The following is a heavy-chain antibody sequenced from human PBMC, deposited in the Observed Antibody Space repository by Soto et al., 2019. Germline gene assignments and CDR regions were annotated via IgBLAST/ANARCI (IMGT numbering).Heavy chain of an antibody. CDR1: GFTFDDYG. CDR2: INWNGGST. CDR3: ARGGQLGYVLYYYYGMDV. Sequence: GGSLRLSCAASGFTFDDYGMSWVRQAPGKGLEWVSGINWNGGSTGYADSVKGRFTISRDNAKNSLYLQMNSLRAEDTALYYCARGGQLGYVLYYYYGMDVWGQGTTVTVSS. V-gene: IGHV3-20*04. J-gene: IGHJ6*02. D-gene: IGHD6-6*01.